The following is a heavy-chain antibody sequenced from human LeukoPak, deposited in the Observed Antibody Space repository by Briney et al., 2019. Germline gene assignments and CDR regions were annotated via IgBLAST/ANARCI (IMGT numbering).Heavy chain of an antibody. CDR1: GYIFTSYS. V-gene: IGHV1-46*01. CDR2: INPSGGST. J-gene: IGHJ4*02. Sequence: ASVKVFCKASGYIFTSYSLHWVRQAPGQGLEWMGIINPSGGSTSYAQKFQGRVTVTMDTSTSTVYMDLSSLRSEDTAVYYCATLPNSARYPFLDYWGQGTLVIVSS. D-gene: IGHD1-26*01. CDR3: ATLPNSARYPFLDY.